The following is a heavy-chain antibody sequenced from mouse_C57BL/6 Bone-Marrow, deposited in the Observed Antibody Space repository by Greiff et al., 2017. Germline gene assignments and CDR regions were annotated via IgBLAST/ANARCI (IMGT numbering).Heavy chain of an antibody. CDR3: ARRYYGSIYYFDY. CDR2: IDPSDSYT. V-gene: IGHV1-50*01. D-gene: IGHD1-1*01. Sequence: QVQLQQSGAELVKPGASVKLSCKASGYTFTSYWMQWVKQRPGQGLEWIGEIDPSDSYTNYNQKFKGKATLTVDTSSSTAYMQLSSLTSENSAVYYCARRYYGSIYYFDYWGQGTTLTVSS. CDR1: GYTFTSYW. J-gene: IGHJ2*01.